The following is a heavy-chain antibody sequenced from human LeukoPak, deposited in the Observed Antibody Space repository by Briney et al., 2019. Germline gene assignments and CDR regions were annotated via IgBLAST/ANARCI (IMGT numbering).Heavy chain of an antibody. CDR3: ARYYYGSGSNYNIVYFDH. D-gene: IGHD3-10*01. CDR1: GDSISSYY. V-gene: IGHV4-4*09. J-gene: IGHJ4*02. CDR2: IYARGST. Sequence: SETLSLTCTVSGDSISSYYWSWIRQPPGKGLEWIGWSGHIYARGSTNYHPSLKSRATISVDTSKNQFSLKLSSVTAADTAVYYCARYYYGSGSNYNIVYFDHWGQGTLVTVSS.